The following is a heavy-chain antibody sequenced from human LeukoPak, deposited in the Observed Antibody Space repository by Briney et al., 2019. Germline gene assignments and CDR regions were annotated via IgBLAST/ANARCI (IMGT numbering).Heavy chain of an antibody. Sequence: SETLSLTCAVYGGSFSGYYWSWIRQPPGKGLEWIGEINHSGSTNYNPSLKSRVPISVDTSKNQFSLKLSSVTAADTAVYYCARGYEDIVVVPAAGNWFDPWGQGTLVTVSS. CDR1: GGSFSGYY. CDR3: ARGYEDIVVVPAAGNWFDP. V-gene: IGHV4-34*01. D-gene: IGHD2-2*01. CDR2: INHSGST. J-gene: IGHJ5*02.